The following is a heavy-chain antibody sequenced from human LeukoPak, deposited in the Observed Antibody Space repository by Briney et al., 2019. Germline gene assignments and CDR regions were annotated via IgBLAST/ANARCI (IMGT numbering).Heavy chain of an antibody. D-gene: IGHD5-24*01. V-gene: IGHV4-39*07. CDR3: ARGRDGYNLIYYYYYMDV. J-gene: IGHJ6*03. CDR1: GGSISNSAYH. CDR2: INHSGST. Sequence: SETLSLTCTVSGGSISNSAYHWGWIRQPPGKGLEWLGEINHSGSTNYNPSLKSRVTISVDTSKNQFSLKLSSVTAADTAVYYCARGRDGYNLIYYYYYMDVWGKGTTVTVSS.